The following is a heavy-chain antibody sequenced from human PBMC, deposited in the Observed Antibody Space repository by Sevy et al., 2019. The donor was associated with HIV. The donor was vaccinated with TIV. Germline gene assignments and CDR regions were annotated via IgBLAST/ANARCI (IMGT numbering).Heavy chain of an antibody. CDR1: VFTFRNYN. D-gene: IGHD2-2*01. CDR2: ISSSSTYI. J-gene: IGHJ6*02. CDR3: TRDYVIPTSIDYYYYGMDV. Sequence: GGSLRLSCAASVFTFRNYNMIWVRQAPGKGLEWVSSISSSSTYIYYADSLKGRFTISRDNAKNTLYLQMNSLRAEDTAVYYCTRDYVIPTSIDYYYYGMDVWGQGTTVTVSS. V-gene: IGHV3-21*01.